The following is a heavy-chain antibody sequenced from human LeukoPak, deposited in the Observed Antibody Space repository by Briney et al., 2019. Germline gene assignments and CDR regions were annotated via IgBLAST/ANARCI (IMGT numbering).Heavy chain of an antibody. CDR3: ARGYCSGGSCLEFDY. Sequence: GGSLRLSCAASGFTFSSYGMHWVRQAPGKGLEWVAIISYDRTNKYYADSVKGRFTISRDDSKNSLYLQMNSLKTEDTAVYYCARGYCSGGSCLEFDYWGQGTLVTVSS. D-gene: IGHD2-15*01. CDR2: ISYDRTNK. V-gene: IGHV3-30*03. CDR1: GFTFSSYG. J-gene: IGHJ4*02.